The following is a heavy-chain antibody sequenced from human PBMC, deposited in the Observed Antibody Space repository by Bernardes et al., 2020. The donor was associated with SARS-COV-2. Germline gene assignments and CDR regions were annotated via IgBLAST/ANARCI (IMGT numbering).Heavy chain of an antibody. Sequence: ASVKVSCQASGYTLSDHYMHWVRQAPGQGLEWMGYIHPKSGGTTSAPQFLGRVTMTIDTSTRTAYMELRSLRAEDTAVYYCCVWFGEHFDYWGQGTLATVSS. CDR3: CVWFGEHFDY. CDR1: GYTLSDHY. D-gene: IGHD3-10*01. CDR2: IHPKSGGT. V-gene: IGHV1-2*02. J-gene: IGHJ4*02.